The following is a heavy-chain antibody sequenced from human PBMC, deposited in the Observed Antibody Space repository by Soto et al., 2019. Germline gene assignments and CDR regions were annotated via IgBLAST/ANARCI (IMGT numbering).Heavy chain of an antibody. CDR3: ARDQYAAAGYYYYYGMDV. D-gene: IGHD6-13*01. CDR1: GFTFSSYE. CDR2: ISSSGSTI. Sequence: PGGSLRLSCAASGFTFSSYEMNWVRQAPGKGLEWVSYISSSGSTIYYADSVKGRFTISRDNAKNSLYLQMNSLRAEDTAVYYCARDQYAAAGYYYYYGMDVWGHGTTVPLS. V-gene: IGHV3-48*03. J-gene: IGHJ6*02.